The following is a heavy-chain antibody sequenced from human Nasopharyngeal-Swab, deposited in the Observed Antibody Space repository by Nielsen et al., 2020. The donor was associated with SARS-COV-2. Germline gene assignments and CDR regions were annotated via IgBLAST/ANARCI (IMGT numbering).Heavy chain of an antibody. D-gene: IGHD4/OR15-4a*01. CDR1: GFIFSESA. V-gene: IGHV3-73*01. J-gene: IGHJ4*02. CDR3: TTDYYFDY. CDR2: IGDKAHNYAT. Sequence: GGSLRLSCAASGFIFSESAIHWVRQASGRGLEWVGRIGDKAHNYATTYAASVKGRFTISRDDSKNTAFLQMDSLNTEDTALYYCTTDYYFDYWGQGTLVTVSS.